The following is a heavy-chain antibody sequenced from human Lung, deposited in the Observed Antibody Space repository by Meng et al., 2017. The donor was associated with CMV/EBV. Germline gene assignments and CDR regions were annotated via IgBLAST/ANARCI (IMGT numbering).Heavy chain of an antibody. CDR2: VNSYTGDT. V-gene: IGHV1-18*04. CDR1: GYSFNSYI. CDR3: ARISMIRGIIITGWFDP. D-gene: IGHD3-10*01. J-gene: IGHJ5*02. Sequence: ASVKVSCKAYGYSFNSYIISWVRQAPGQGLEWMGWVNSYTGDTDYAQQFQERITMTTDTSTTTVYMELRSLRTDDTAAYYCARISMIRGIIITGWFDPWGQGNLV.